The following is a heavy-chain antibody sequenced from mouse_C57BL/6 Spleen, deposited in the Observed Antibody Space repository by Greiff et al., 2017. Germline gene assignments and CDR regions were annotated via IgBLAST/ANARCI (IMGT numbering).Heavy chain of an antibody. D-gene: IGHD1-1*01. Sequence: VQLQQSGAELVKPGASVKMSCKASGYTFTSYWITWVKQRPGQGLEWIGDIYPGSGSTNYNEKCKSKATLTVDTSSSTSYMQLSSLTSEDSAVYYCARQNYGSRKGYFDYWGQGTTLTVSS. CDR1: GYTFTSYW. CDR3: ARQNYGSRKGYFDY. CDR2: IYPGSGST. V-gene: IGHV1-55*01. J-gene: IGHJ2*01.